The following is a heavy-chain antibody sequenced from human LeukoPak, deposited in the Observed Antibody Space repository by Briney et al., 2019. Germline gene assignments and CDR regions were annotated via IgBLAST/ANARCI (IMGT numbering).Heavy chain of an antibody. CDR2: ISGSGITT. V-gene: IGHV3-23*01. Sequence: GGSLRLSCAASGFTFSNYAMNWVRQAPGKGLERVSTISGSGITTYYADSVKGRFTISRDNSKNTLYLQMNSLRAEDTAVYYCAKDKNVVATIPSFDYWGQGTLVTVSS. J-gene: IGHJ4*02. CDR3: AKDKNVVATIPSFDY. D-gene: IGHD5-12*01. CDR1: GFTFSNYA.